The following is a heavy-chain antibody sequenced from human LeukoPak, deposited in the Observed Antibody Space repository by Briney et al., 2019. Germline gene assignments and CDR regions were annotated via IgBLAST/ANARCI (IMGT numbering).Heavy chain of an antibody. CDR1: GFTFSSYA. D-gene: IGHD1-14*01. J-gene: IGHJ6*03. V-gene: IGHV3-23*01. CDR2: ISGSGGST. Sequence: GGSLRLSCAASGFTFSSYAMSWVRQAPGKGLEWVSAISGSGGSTYYADSVKGRFTISRDNSKNTLYLQMNSLRAEDTAVYYCARDRGNQRGYYYYYMDVWGKGTTVTVSS. CDR3: ARDRGNQRGYYYYYMDV.